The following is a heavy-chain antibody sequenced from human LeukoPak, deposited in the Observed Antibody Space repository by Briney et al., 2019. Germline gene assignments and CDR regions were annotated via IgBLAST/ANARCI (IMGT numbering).Heavy chain of an antibody. CDR2: IYDSGST. CDR1: GGSIRSSYYY. J-gene: IGHJ4*02. Sequence: SETLSLTCTVSGGSIRSSYYYWGWIRQPPGKGLEWIGSIYDSGSTYYNPSLKSRVTISVDTSKNQFSLKLSSVTAADTAVYYCARVARGYDSSGYYIEPLYFDYWGQGTLVTVSS. D-gene: IGHD3-22*01. V-gene: IGHV4-39*07. CDR3: ARVARGYDSSGYYIEPLYFDY.